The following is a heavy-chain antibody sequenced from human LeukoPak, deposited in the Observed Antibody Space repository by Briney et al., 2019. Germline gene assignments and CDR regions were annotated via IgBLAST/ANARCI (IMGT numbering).Heavy chain of an antibody. CDR2: ISAYNGNT. CDR1: GYTFTSYG. V-gene: IGHV1-18*01. CDR3: ARGIGLQPRGD. J-gene: IGHJ4*02. Sequence: ASMKVSCKASGYTFTSYGISWVRQAPGQGLEWMGWISAYNGNTNYAQKLQGRVTMTRNTSISTAYMELSSLRSEDTAVYYCARGIGLQPRGDWGQGTLVTVYS. D-gene: IGHD4-11*01.